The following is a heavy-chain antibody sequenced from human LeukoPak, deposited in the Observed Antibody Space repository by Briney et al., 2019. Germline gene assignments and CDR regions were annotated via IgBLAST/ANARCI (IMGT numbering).Heavy chain of an antibody. J-gene: IGHJ4*02. Sequence: PSETLSLTCTVSGYSISSGYYWGWIRQPPGKGLGWIGSIYHSGSTYYNPSLKSRVTMSVDTSKNQFSLKLSSVTAADTAVYYCARAIYCSSSTCSLDYFDNWGQGTLVTVSS. CDR1: GYSISSGYY. D-gene: IGHD2-2*01. CDR3: ARAIYCSSSTCSLDYFDN. CDR2: IYHSGST. V-gene: IGHV4-38-2*02.